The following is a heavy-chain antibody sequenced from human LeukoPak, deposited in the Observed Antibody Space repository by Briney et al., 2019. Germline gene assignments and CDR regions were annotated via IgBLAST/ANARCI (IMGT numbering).Heavy chain of an antibody. Sequence: SETLSLTCGASGGSIDITNYWSWVRQAPGKGLEWIGEISHSGTTNYNPSLRSRVTMFLDRANNQFSLSLTSVTAADSAVYYCTRENRPFCPFAYWGQGVLVTVSS. CDR3: TRENRPFCPFAY. J-gene: IGHJ4*02. CDR2: ISHSGTT. V-gene: IGHV4-4*02. D-gene: IGHD2/OR15-2a*01. CDR1: GGSIDITNY.